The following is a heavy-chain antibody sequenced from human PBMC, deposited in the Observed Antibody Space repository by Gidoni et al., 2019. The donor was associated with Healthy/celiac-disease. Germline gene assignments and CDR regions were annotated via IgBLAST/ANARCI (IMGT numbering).Heavy chain of an antibody. CDR1: GYSISSGYY. V-gene: IGHV4-38-2*02. J-gene: IGHJ6*02. D-gene: IGHD2-21*01. Sequence: QVQLQESGPGLVTPSETLSLTCTVSGYSISSGYYWGWIRQPPGKGLEWIGSIYHSGSTYYNPSLKSRVTISVDTSKNQFSLKLSSVTAADTAVYYCAGEVVVQDGMDVWGQGTTVTVSS. CDR3: AGEVVVQDGMDV. CDR2: IYHSGST.